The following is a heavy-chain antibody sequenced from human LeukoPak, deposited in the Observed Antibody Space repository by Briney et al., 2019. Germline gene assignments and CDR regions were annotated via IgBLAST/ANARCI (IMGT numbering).Heavy chain of an antibody. V-gene: IGHV1-69*01. CDR2: IIPIFGTA. Sequence: SVKVSCKASGGCFSSYAISWVRQAPGQGLEWMGGIIPIFGTANYAQKFQGRVTITADESTSTAYMELSSLRSEDTAVYYCARDRGYCSGGSCYTKDYWGQGTLVTVSS. CDR1: GGCFSSYA. D-gene: IGHD2-15*01. CDR3: ARDRGYCSGGSCYTKDY. J-gene: IGHJ4*02.